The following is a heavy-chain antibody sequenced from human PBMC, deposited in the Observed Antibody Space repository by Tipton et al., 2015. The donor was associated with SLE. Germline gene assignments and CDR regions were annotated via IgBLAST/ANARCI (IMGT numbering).Heavy chain of an antibody. CDR1: GGSISSHY. D-gene: IGHD3-10*01. J-gene: IGHJ3*02. Sequence: LRLSCTVSGGSISSHYWSWIRPPPGKGLEWIGYIYYSGSTNYNPSLKSRVTISVDTSKNQFSLKLSSVTAADTAVYYCARDGDGGSGSYDAFDIWGQGTMVTVSS. CDR2: IYYSGST. V-gene: IGHV4-59*11. CDR3: ARDGDGGSGSYDAFDI.